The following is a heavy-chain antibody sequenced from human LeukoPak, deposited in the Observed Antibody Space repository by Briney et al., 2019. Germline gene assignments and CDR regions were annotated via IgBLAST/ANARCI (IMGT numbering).Heavy chain of an antibody. CDR2: ISSSAATI. CDR1: GFAFSTYS. J-gene: IGHJ4*02. D-gene: IGHD5-24*01. V-gene: IGHV3-48*02. Sequence: GGSLRLSCAASGFAFSTYSMNWVRQAPGNGLEWVSSISSSAATIHYADSVKGRFTISRDNAKNSLYLQMNSLRDEDTAVYYCTRVGYIDEGIDYWGQGTLVTVSS. CDR3: TRVGYIDEGIDY.